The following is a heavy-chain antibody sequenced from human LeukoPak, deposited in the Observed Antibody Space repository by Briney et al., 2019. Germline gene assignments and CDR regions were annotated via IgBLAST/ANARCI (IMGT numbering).Heavy chain of an antibody. V-gene: IGHV1-18*01. CDR3: ARLLHYYDSSGYHYYFDY. CDR1: GYTFTSYG. J-gene: IGHJ4*02. Sequence: ASVKVSCKASGYTFTSYGINWVRQAPGQGLEWMGWISAYNGNTNYAQKLQGRVTMTTDTSTSTAYMELRSLRSDDTAVYYCARLLHYYDSSGYHYYFDYWGQGTLVTVSS. CDR2: ISAYNGNT. D-gene: IGHD3-22*01.